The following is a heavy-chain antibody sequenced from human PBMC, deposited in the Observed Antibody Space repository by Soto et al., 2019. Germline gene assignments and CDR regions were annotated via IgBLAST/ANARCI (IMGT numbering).Heavy chain of an antibody. Sequence: QVQLVQSGAEVKKPGSSVTVSCKASGGTFSSYTISWVRQAPGQGLEWMGGIIPIFGTANYAQKFQGRVTITADESTSTAYRVLSSLRSEDTAVYYCARGNHRWLQLWYFDLWGRGTLVTVSS. CDR2: IIPIFGTA. J-gene: IGHJ2*01. CDR1: GGTFSSYT. CDR3: ARGNHRWLQLWYFDL. V-gene: IGHV1-69*12. D-gene: IGHD5-12*01.